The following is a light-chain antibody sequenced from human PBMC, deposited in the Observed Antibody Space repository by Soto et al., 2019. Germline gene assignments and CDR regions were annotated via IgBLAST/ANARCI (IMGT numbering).Light chain of an antibody. V-gene: IGLV1-36*01. CDR2: YDD. CDR3: VTWDDSLNGPV. J-gene: IGLJ3*02. Sequence: QSVLTQPPSVSEAPRQRVTISCSGSSSNIGNNAVNWYQQFLGKAPKLLIYYDDLLSSGVSDRFSGSKSGTSASRAISGLQSEDEADYYCVTWDDSLNGPVFGGGTKLTVL. CDR1: SSNIGNNA.